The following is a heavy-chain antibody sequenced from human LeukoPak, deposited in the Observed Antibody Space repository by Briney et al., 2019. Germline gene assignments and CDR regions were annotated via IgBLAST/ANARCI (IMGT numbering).Heavy chain of an antibody. Sequence: GGSLRLSCAASGFTFSSYAMSWVRQAPGKGLERVSAISGSGGRTYHADSVKGRFTISRDNSKNTLYLQMNSLRAEDTAVYYCAKDVVAVAGTRGDFDYWGQGTLVTVSS. J-gene: IGHJ4*02. CDR2: ISGSGGRT. CDR3: AKDVVAVAGTRGDFDY. D-gene: IGHD6-19*01. V-gene: IGHV3-23*01. CDR1: GFTFSSYA.